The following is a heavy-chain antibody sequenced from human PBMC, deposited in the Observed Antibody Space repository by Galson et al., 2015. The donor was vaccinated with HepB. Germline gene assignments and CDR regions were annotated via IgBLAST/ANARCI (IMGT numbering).Heavy chain of an antibody. CDR2: ISYDGSNK. V-gene: IGHV3-30*04. J-gene: IGHJ4*02. CDR1: GFTFSSYA. Sequence: SLRLSCAASGFTFSSYAMHWVRQAPGKGLEWVAVISYDGSNKYYADSVKGRFTISRDNSKNTLYLQMNSLRAEDTAVYYCAKGVWFGELDYWGQGTLVTVSS. D-gene: IGHD3-10*01. CDR3: AKGVWFGELDY.